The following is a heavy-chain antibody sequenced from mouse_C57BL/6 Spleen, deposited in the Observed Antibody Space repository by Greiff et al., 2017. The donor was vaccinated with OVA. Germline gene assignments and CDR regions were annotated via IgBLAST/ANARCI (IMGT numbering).Heavy chain of an antibody. D-gene: IGHD1-1*01. CDR1: GYAFSSYW. Sequence: QVQLQQSGAELVKPGASVKISCKASGYAFSSYWMNWVKQRPGKGLEWIGQIYPGDGDTNYNGKFKGKATLTADKSSSTAYMQLSSLTSEDSAVDFCARRGFYYGSSYDYWGQGTTLTVSS. J-gene: IGHJ2*01. CDR2: IYPGDGDT. CDR3: ARRGFYYGSSYDY. V-gene: IGHV1-80*01.